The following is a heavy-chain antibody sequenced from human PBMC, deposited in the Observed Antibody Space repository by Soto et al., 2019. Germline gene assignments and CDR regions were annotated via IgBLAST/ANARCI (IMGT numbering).Heavy chain of an antibody. CDR3: AKEGSGLWFGYIDY. Sequence: PGGSLRLSCAASGFTFSSYGMHWVRQAPGKGLEWVAVISYDGSNKYYADSVKGRFTISRDNSKNTLYLQMNSLRAEDTAVYYCAKEGSGLWFGYIDYWGQGTLVTVSS. D-gene: IGHD3-10*01. CDR2: ISYDGSNK. CDR1: GFTFSSYG. V-gene: IGHV3-30*18. J-gene: IGHJ4*02.